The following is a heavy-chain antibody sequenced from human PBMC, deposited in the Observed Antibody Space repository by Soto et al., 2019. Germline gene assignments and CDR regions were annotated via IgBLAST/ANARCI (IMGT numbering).Heavy chain of an antibody. V-gene: IGHV1-3*01. CDR1: GYTYTSYD. J-gene: IGHJ6*02. Sequence: ASVKVSCKASGYTYTSYDMHWVRQAPGQRHEWMGWVNAGNGYTKYSQKFQGRVTITRDTSASTAYMELRILRSEDTAAYYCAGYIDWLLYEASRIPESHGMDVWGQGTTVTV. CDR3: AGYIDWLLYEASRIPESHGMDV. CDR2: VNAGNGYT. D-gene: IGHD3-3*01.